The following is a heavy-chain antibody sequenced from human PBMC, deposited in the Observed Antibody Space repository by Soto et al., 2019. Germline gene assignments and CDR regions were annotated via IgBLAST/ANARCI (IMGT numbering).Heavy chain of an antibody. V-gene: IGHV4-4*09. Sequence: SETLSLTCAVSGDTISSYFWSWIRQPPGKGLGWIGYIYSTGSTRFNPSLESRVTISVDTSENQFSLKLSSVTAADTAIYYCVRLDCSSTSCYGGYFQHWGQGTLVTVSS. J-gene: IGHJ1*01. CDR1: GDTISSYF. CDR2: IYSTGST. CDR3: VRLDCSSTSCYGGYFQH. D-gene: IGHD2-2*01.